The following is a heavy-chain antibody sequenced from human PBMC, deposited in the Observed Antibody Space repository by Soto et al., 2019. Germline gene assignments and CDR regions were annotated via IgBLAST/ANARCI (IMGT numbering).Heavy chain of an antibody. D-gene: IGHD3-22*01. CDR2: IDYNGIT. V-gene: IGHV4-39*02. J-gene: IGHJ4*02. CDR1: GGSIYRIGYY. CDR3: GKVLIGASGLTDSDS. Sequence: PSDTLSLTCTVSGGSIYRIGYYWGWIRQPPGRGLEWIGNIDYNGITYSNPYRNSRGTKSRDTSKNHFSLELTTVTAEKLALYCCGKVLIGASGLTDSDSWGQGTLVTVSS.